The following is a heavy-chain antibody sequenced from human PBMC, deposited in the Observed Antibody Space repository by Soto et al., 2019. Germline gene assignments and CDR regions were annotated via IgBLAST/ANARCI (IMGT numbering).Heavy chain of an antibody. CDR2: IHYSGST. CDR1: GGSINNYY. J-gene: IGHJ6*04. CDR3: ARLPPRKIPKNSYWYKHV. D-gene: IGHD1-1*01. V-gene: IGHV4-59*08. Sequence: PETLSLTCTVSGGSINNYYWSWIRQPPGKGLEWIGYIHYSGSTNYNPSLESRATISVDTSKNQFSLTLNSLPAADTAVYFCARLPPRKIPKNSYWYKHVGGKGSPVPVSP.